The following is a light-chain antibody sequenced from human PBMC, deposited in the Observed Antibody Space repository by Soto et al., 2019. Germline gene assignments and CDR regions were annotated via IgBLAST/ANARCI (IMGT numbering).Light chain of an antibody. J-gene: IGKJ2*01. V-gene: IGKV1-5*01. Sequence: DIQMTQSPSTLSASVGDRVTITCRASQSISSWLAWYQQKPGKAPKLLIYDSSSLESGVPSRFSGSRSGTEFTLTICSLQPDDFAAYYCQQYSNDPGGPRGSSTFGQGTQLEIK. CDR3: QQYSNDPGGPRGSST. CDR2: DSS. CDR1: QSISSW.